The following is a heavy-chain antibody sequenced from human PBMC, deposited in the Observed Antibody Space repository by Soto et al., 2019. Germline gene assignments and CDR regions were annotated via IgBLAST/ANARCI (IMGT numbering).Heavy chain of an antibody. V-gene: IGHV1-3*01. J-gene: IGHJ4*02. CDR3: ARNVLRFLEWLFY. CDR1: GYTFTSYA. D-gene: IGHD3-3*01. CDR2: INAGNGNT. Sequence: ASVKVSCKASGYTFTSYAMHWVRQAPGQRLEWMGWINAGNGNTKYSQKFQGRVTITRDTSASTAYMELSSLRSEDTAVCYCARNVLRFLEWLFYWGQGTLVTVSS.